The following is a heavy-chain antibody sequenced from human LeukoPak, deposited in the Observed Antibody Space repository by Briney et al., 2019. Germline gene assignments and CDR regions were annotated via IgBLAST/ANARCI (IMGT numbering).Heavy chain of an antibody. V-gene: IGHV3-30*02. CDR3: AKDRDSSGWYVNDY. D-gene: IGHD6-19*01. J-gene: IGHJ4*02. CDR1: GFTFSNYA. CDR2: IWYDGSNK. Sequence: PGGSLRLSCAASGFTFSNYAMHWVRQAPGKGLEWVAVIWYDGSNKYYAGSVKGRFTISRDNSKNTLYLQMNSLRAEDTAVYYCAKDRDSSGWYVNDYWGQGTLVTVSS.